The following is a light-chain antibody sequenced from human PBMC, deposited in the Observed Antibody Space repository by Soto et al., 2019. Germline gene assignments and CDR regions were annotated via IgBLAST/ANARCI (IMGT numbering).Light chain of an antibody. J-gene: IGLJ2*01. V-gene: IGLV2-8*01. CDR1: SSDVGGYDY. CDR3: SSYAGNTKFL. Sequence: QAVVTQPPSASGSPGQSVTISCTGTSSDVGGYDYVSWYQQHPGKAPKVMIYEVTKRPSGVPDRFSGSKSGNTASLTVSGLQADDEADYYCSSYAGNTKFLFGGGTKLTVL. CDR2: EVT.